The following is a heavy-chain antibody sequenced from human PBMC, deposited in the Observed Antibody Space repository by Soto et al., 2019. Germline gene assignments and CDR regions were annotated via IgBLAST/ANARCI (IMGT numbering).Heavy chain of an antibody. Sequence: GGSLRLTCEVSGFSLVNFRSYWVCHTLGKGREWMSYISLRGDNIYYTESVKGRLTISTDNTRNSLYLQMMSLRGDDAARYYFAKGSRPNIGWAYYFDSWGQGVPVTVSS. V-gene: IGHV3-48*01. CDR3: AKGSRPNIGWAYYFDS. J-gene: IGHJ4*02. CDR2: ISLRGDNI. D-gene: IGHD3-10*01. CDR1: GFSLVNFR.